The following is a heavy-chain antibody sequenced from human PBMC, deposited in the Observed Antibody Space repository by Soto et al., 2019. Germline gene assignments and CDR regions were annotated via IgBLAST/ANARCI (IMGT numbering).Heavy chain of an antibody. CDR1: GFTFSTYW. D-gene: IGHD4-4*01. Sequence: EVQLLGSGGGLVQPGGSLRLSCVGSGFTFSTYWMNWVRQAPGKGLEWVANINPDGNVGTYVDSVRGRFTTSTDNAKNSLYVQMNSLRARDTAVYFCAGWGGHDYNYWGQGIMVTVSS. V-gene: IGHV3-7*03. J-gene: IGHJ4*02. CDR2: INPDGNVG. CDR3: AGWGGHDYNY.